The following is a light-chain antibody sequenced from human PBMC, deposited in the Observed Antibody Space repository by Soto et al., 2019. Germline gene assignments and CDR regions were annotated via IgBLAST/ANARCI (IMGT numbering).Light chain of an antibody. CDR2: WAS. J-gene: IGKJ1*01. CDR3: QQYYGTPPT. CDR1: QSVLYSSNNKNY. V-gene: IGKV4-1*01. Sequence: DIVMTQSPDSLAVSLGERATINRKSSQSVLYSSNNKNYLAWYQQKPGQPPKLLIYWASTRESGVPDRFSGSGSGTDFTLTISSLQAEDVAVYYCQQYYGTPPTFGRGTMVEIK.